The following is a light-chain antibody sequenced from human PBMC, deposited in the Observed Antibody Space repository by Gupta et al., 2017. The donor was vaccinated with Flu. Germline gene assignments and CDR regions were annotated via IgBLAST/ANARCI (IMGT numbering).Light chain of an antibody. Sequence: SYELPQPPSVSVSPGQTASITCSGDKLGDKYACWYQQKPGQPPVLVIYQDSKRPSGIPERFSGSNSGNTATLTISGTQAMDEADYYCQAWDSSTGGVFGTGTKVTVL. J-gene: IGLJ1*01. CDR2: QDS. CDR3: QAWDSSTGGV. V-gene: IGLV3-1*01. CDR1: KLGDKY.